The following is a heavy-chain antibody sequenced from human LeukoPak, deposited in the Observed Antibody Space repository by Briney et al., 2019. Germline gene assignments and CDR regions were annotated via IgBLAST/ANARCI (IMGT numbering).Heavy chain of an antibody. CDR3: ARVFVETATNRRIVVDY. Sequence: HSETLSLTCAVYGGSFSGYYWSWIRQPPGKGLEWIGEINHSGSTNYNPSLKSRVTISVDTSKNQFSLKLSSVTAADTAVYYCARVFVETATNRRIVVDYWGQGTLVTVSS. J-gene: IGHJ4*02. CDR2: INHSGST. D-gene: IGHD5-24*01. V-gene: IGHV4-34*01. CDR1: GGSFSGYY.